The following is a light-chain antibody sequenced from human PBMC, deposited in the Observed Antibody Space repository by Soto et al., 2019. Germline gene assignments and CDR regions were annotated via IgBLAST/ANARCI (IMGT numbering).Light chain of an antibody. CDR2: GAS. CDR1: QSVSSSY. Sequence: EIMFTQSPCTLSLSPGERATLSCRASQSVSSSYLAWYQQKPGQAPRLLIYGASSRATGIPDRFSGSGSGTEYTLTINGLQSEDFAVYYCHQYNIWPPLLFGGGTKVDIK. V-gene: IGKV3-20*01. CDR3: HQYNIWPPLL. J-gene: IGKJ4*01.